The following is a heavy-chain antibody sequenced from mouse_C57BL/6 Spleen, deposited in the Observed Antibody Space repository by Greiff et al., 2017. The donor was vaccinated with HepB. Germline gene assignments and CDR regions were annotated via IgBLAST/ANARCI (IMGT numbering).Heavy chain of an antibody. Sequence: EVKVVESGGGLVKPGGSLKLSCAASGFTFSSYAMSWVRQTPEKRLEWVATISDGGSYTYYPDNVKGRFTISRDNAKNNLYLQMSHLKSEDTAMYYCAREVYGNHWYFDVWGTGTTVTVAS. CDR2: ISDGGSYT. D-gene: IGHD2-1*01. V-gene: IGHV5-4*01. CDR1: GFTFSSYA. CDR3: AREVYGNHWYFDV. J-gene: IGHJ1*03.